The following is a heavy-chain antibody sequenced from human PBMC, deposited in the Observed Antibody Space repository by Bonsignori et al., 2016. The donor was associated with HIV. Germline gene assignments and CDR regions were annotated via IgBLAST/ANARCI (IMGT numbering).Heavy chain of an antibody. J-gene: IGHJ4*02. V-gene: IGHV5-51*01. Sequence: GESLKISCKGSGYSFTNYWIGWVRQMPGKGLEWMGIIYPGDSDTRYSPSFQGQVTISADKSISTAYLQWNSLKASDTAMYYCARILTALSFDYWGQGTLVTVSS. CDR1: GYSFTNYW. D-gene: IGHD3-16*01. CDR3: ARILTALSFDY. CDR2: IYPGDSDT.